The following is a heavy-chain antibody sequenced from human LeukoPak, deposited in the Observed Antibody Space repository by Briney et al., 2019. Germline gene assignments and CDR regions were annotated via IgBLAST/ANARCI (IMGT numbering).Heavy chain of an antibody. CDR3: ARNRDGYNSFDY. D-gene: IGHD5-24*01. J-gene: IGHJ4*02. V-gene: IGHV4-31*03. CDR2: IYYSGGS. Sequence: SETLSLTCTVSGGSINNGGYYWSWIRQHPGKGLEWIGYIYYSGGSYYNPSLRSRVTISVDTSKNHFSLKLSSVTAADTAVYYCARNRDGYNSFDYWGQGTLVTVSS. CDR1: GGSINNGGYY.